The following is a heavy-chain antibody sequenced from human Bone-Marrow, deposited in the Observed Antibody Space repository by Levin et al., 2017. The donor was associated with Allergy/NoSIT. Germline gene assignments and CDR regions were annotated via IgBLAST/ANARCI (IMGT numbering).Heavy chain of an antibody. V-gene: IGHV3-23*01. CDR3: AKGAGYTSSWEQNPFDY. D-gene: IGHD6-13*01. CDR1: GFDFSDNV. J-gene: IGHJ4*02. CDR2: IARVGDDYI. Sequence: GESLKISCAASGFDFSDNVMAWVRQAPGKGLEWVAVIARVGDDYIYYADSVKDRFTISRDISKSALYLQVSDLRAEDSAVYYCAKGAGYTSSWEQNPFDYWGQGTLVTVSS.